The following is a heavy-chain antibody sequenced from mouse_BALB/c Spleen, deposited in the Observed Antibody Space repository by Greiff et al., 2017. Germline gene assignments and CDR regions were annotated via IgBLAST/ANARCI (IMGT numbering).Heavy chain of an antibody. CDR2: ISSGGST. CDR1: GFTFSSYA. V-gene: IGHV5-6-5*01. D-gene: IGHD3-3*01. Sequence: EVKLVESGGGLVKPGGSLKLSCAASGFTFSSYAMSWVRQTPEKRLEWVASISSGGSTYYPDSVKGRFTISRDNARNILYLQMSSLRSEDTAMYYCARQGQDDFDYWGQGTTLTVSS. CDR3: ARQGQDDFDY. J-gene: IGHJ2*01.